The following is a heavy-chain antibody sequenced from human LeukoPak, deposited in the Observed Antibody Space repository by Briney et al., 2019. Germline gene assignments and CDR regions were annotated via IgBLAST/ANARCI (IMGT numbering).Heavy chain of an antibody. D-gene: IGHD1-26*01. Sequence: ASVKVSCKASGYTFTSYYMHWVRQAPGQGLEWMGIINPSGGSTSYAQKFQGRVTMTRDMSTSTAYMELSSLRPEDTAVYYCARDPPWWELGRGNDAFDIWGQGTMVTVSS. J-gene: IGHJ3*02. CDR2: INPSGGST. V-gene: IGHV1-46*01. CDR3: ARDPPWWELGRGNDAFDI. CDR1: GYTFTSYY.